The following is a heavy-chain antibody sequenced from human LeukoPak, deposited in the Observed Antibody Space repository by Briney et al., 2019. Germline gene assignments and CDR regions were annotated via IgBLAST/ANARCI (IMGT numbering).Heavy chain of an antibody. Sequence: GGSLRLSCAASGFTFSSYVMSWVRQAPGKGLEGVSAISGSGGSTYYADSVKGRFTISRDNSKNTLYLQMNSLRAEDTAVYYCAKWPVSGSYRPGYFDYWGQGTLVTVSS. CDR3: AKWPVSGSYRPGYFDY. V-gene: IGHV3-23*01. CDR2: ISGSGGST. J-gene: IGHJ4*02. D-gene: IGHD1-26*01. CDR1: GFTFSSYV.